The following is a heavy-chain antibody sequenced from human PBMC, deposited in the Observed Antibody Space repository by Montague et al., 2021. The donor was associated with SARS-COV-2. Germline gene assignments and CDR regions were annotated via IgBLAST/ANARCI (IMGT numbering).Heavy chain of an antibody. D-gene: IGHD6-19*01. CDR3: ARDRYSSGRSIHFDY. CDR2: IYYSGST. J-gene: IGHJ4*02. CDR1: GGSISSYY. V-gene: IGHV4-59*13. Sequence: SETLSLTCTVSGGSISSYYWSWIRQPPGKGLEWIGYIYYSGSTNYNPSLKSRVTISVDTSKNQFSLKLSSVTAADTAVYYCARDRYSSGRSIHFDYWGQGTLVTVSS.